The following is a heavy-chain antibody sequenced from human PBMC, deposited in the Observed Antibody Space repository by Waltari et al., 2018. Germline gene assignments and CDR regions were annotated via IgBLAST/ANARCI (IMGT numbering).Heavy chain of an antibody. CDR3: ARGQHLHAPYYYDSSGYYSY. J-gene: IGHJ4*02. CDR2: MNPNSGNT. CDR1: GYTVTSSD. V-gene: IGHV1-8*03. Sequence: QVQLVQSGAEVKKPGASVRVSCKASGYTVTSSDINGLRQATGQGLEWMGGMNPNSGNTGYAQKFQGRVTITRNTSISTAYMELSSLRSEDTAVYYCARGQHLHAPYYYDSSGYYSYWGQGTLVTVSS. D-gene: IGHD3-22*01.